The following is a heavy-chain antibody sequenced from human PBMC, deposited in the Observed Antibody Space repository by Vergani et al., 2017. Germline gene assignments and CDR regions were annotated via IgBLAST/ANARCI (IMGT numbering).Heavy chain of an antibody. CDR2: ISNKGFDGAT. CDR3: TRRYCTITDCYEGGFDI. CDR1: GFTFGDYS. V-gene: IGHV3-49*03. J-gene: IGHJ3*02. Sequence: EVRLVQSGGGLVQPGRSLRLSCTGSGFTFGDYSVTWLRQAPGKGLEWLGYISNKGFDGATQYAPSLNGRFTISRDDSKSIAYLQMNFLKVEDTAVYYCTRRYCTITDCYEGGFDIWGQGKTVTVSS. D-gene: IGHD2-2*01.